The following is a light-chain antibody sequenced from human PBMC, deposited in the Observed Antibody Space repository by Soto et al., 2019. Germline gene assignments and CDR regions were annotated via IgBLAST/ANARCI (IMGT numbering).Light chain of an antibody. Sequence: DIQMTQSPSSLSASVGDRVTITCQASQDIANYLNWYQQKAGRAPKFLIYDASNLETGVPSRFSGSGSGTEFTLTISSLQPEDFATYYCLQHNSYPHTFGGGTKVDIK. V-gene: IGKV1-33*01. CDR1: QDIANY. CDR3: LQHNSYPHT. CDR2: DAS. J-gene: IGKJ4*01.